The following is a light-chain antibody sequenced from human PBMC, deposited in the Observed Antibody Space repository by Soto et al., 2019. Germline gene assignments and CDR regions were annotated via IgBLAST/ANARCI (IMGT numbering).Light chain of an antibody. Sequence: DIKMAQSPSSLSGSVGDRVTIACRDSQTISSWLAWYQQKPGIAPILLIYDASSLKSGVPSRFSGSGSGTQFTLTISSLQPDDFATYYCQHYNSYSEAFGQGTKVDIK. V-gene: IGKV1-5*01. CDR1: QTISSW. CDR3: QHYNSYSEA. CDR2: DAS. J-gene: IGKJ1*01.